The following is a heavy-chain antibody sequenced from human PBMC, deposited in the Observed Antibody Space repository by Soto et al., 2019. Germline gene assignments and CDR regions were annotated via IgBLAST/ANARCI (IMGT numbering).Heavy chain of an antibody. Sequence: QVHLVESGGGVVQPGRSLRLSCTTSGFTFSSYGLHWFRQAPGRGLEWLALISNDGNKEFYADSVKGRFTVSRDNVKNKLYLQMDSLRAEDSAVYHCAKPAGRASCGQGTLVTVSS. CDR1: GFTFSSYG. CDR2: ISNDGNKE. V-gene: IGHV3-30*18. J-gene: IGHJ5*02. CDR3: AKPAGRAS.